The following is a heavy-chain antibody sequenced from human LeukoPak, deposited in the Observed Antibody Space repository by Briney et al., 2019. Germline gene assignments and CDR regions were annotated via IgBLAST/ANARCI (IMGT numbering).Heavy chain of an antibody. D-gene: IGHD7-27*01. Sequence: GGSLRLSCAASGFTFSSYGMSWVRQAPGKGLEWVSTISGGGGSTYYADSVKGRFTISRDNSKNTLYLQMNSLRAEDTAVYYCAKQANWGWGSAFDIWGQGTMVTVSS. CDR1: GFTFSSYG. J-gene: IGHJ3*02. V-gene: IGHV3-23*01. CDR3: AKQANWGWGSAFDI. CDR2: ISGGGGST.